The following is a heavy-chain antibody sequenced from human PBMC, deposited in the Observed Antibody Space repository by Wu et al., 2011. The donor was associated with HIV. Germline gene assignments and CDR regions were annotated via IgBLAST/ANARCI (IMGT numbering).Heavy chain of an antibody. V-gene: IGHV1-69*14. Sequence: QVQLVQSGGLRVKEDPGVLGERVSCKASGGTFSKYTISWVRQAPGQGLEWMGGIIPIFGTAKYAQKFQGRVTISADKSTSTAYIEVRSLRSEDTSVYYCAGDLGGDEDTWGQGTLVTVSS. D-gene: IGHD2-21*01. CDR2: IIPIFGTA. CDR1: GGTFSKYT. CDR3: AGDLGGDEDT. J-gene: IGHJ5*02.